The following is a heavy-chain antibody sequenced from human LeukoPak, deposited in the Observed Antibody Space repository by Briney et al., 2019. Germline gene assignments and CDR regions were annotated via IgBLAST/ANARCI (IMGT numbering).Heavy chain of an antibody. CDR3: AKRIGGVNSFDH. Sequence: GGSLGLSCAGSGFTFSSYAMSWVRQAPGKGLEWVSVISGSSDTTYYADSVKGRFIISRDNSKNTLYLQMNSLRAEDTAVYYCAKRIGGVNSFDHWGQGTLVTVSS. V-gene: IGHV3-23*01. CDR2: ISGSSDTT. CDR1: GFTFSSYA. D-gene: IGHD3-16*01. J-gene: IGHJ4*02.